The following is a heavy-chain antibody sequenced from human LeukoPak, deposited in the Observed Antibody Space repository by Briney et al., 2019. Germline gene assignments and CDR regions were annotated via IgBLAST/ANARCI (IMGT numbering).Heavy chain of an antibody. D-gene: IGHD6-13*01. CDR3: ARGIRAAAGKAVDV. V-gene: IGHV3-21*01. CDR1: GFTFSSYS. J-gene: IGHJ6*04. CDR2: ISSSSSYI. Sequence: GGPLRLSCAASGFTFSSYSMNWVRQAPGKGLEWVSSISSSSSYIYYADSVKGRFTISRDNAKNSLYLQMNSLRAEDTAVYYCARGIRAAAGKAVDVWGKGTTVTVSS.